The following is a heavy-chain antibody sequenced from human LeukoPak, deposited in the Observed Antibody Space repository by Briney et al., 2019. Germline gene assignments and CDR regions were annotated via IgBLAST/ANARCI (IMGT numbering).Heavy chain of an antibody. CDR3: ARDSDYGDYDYYYYMDV. Sequence: GASVKVSCKASGYTFTSYGIGWVRQAPGQGLEWMGWISAYNGNTNYAQKLQGRVTMTTDTSTSTAYMELRSLRSDDTAVYYCARDSDYGDYDYYYYMDVWGKGTTVTVSS. CDR2: ISAYNGNT. V-gene: IGHV1-18*01. D-gene: IGHD4-17*01. J-gene: IGHJ6*03. CDR1: GYTFTSYG.